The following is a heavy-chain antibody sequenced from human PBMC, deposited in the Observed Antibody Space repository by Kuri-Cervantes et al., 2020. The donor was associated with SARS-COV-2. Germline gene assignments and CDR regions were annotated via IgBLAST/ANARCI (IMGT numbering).Heavy chain of an antibody. CDR1: ELTFNNYW. V-gene: IGHV3-74*01. Sequence: GGSLRLSCEASELTFNNYWMHWVRQAPGKGLVWVSRINTDGSSISYADSVKGRFTISRDNAKNTLYLQMNSLRAEDTAVYYCAREMGFIVDFWGGYKDYWGQGTLVTVSS. CDR2: INTDGSSI. J-gene: IGHJ4*02. D-gene: IGHD3-3*01. CDR3: AREMGFIVDFWGGYKDY.